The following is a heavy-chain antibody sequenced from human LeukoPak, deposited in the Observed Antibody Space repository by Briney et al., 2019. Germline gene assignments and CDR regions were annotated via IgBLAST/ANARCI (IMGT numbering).Heavy chain of an antibody. CDR1: GYSISSGYY. CDR3: ARVIVGATLNNWFDP. Sequence: SETLSLTCTVSGYSISSGYYWGWIRQPPGKGLEWIGSIYHSGSTYYNPSLKSRVTISVDTSKNQFSLKLSSVTAADTAVYYCARVIVGATLNNWFDPWGQGTLVTVSS. J-gene: IGHJ5*02. CDR2: IYHSGST. D-gene: IGHD1-26*01. V-gene: IGHV4-38-2*02.